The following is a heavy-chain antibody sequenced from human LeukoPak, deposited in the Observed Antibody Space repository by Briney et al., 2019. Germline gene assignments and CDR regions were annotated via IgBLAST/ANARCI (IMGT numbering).Heavy chain of an antibody. CDR3: ARQGGYFWSGYYKGLGDMDV. Sequence: ASVKVSCKASGYTFTSYDINWVRQATGQGLEWMGWMNPNSGNTGYAQKFQGRVTMTRNTSISTAYMELSSLRSEDTAVYYCARQGGYFWSGYYKGLGDMDVWGQETTVTVSS. D-gene: IGHD3-3*01. V-gene: IGHV1-8*01. J-gene: IGHJ6*02. CDR2: MNPNSGNT. CDR1: GYTFTSYD.